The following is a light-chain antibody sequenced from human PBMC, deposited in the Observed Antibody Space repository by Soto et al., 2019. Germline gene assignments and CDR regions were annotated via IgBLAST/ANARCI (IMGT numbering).Light chain of an antibody. CDR2: TAS. CDR1: QSTSSW. V-gene: IGKV1-5*03. Sequence: DFQMTQSPSPQTSSVGASVTITCRASQSTSSWLARYHQTQGKAPKLLIYTASNLESGVPSRFRGSGSGTEFTLTITSLQPDDFATYYCQQYNSPSTFGQGTNVDIK. J-gene: IGKJ1*01. CDR3: QQYNSPST.